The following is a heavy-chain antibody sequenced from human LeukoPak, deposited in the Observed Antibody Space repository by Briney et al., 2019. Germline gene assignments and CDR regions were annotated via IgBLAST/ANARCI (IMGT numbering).Heavy chain of an antibody. V-gene: IGHV4-59*01. J-gene: IGHJ6*03. CDR2: IYYSGST. CDR1: GGSISSYY. CDR3: ARSRGSSSSLWGGYYYYMDV. D-gene: IGHD6-6*01. Sequence: SETLSLTCTVSGGSISSYYWSWIRQPPGKGLEWIGYIYYSGSTNYNPSLKSRVTISVDTSKNQFSLKLSSVTAADTAVYYCARSRGSSSSLWGGYYYYMDVWGKGTTVTVSS.